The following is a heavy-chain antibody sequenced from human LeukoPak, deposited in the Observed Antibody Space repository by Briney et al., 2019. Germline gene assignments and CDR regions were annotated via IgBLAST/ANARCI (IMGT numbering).Heavy chain of an antibody. CDR2: ISAYNGNT. D-gene: IGHD2-15*01. Sequence: GASVKVSCKASGYTFTSYGISWVRQAPGQGLEWMGWISAYNGNTNYAHKLQGRVTMTTDTSTSTAYMELRSLRSDDTAVYYCARFHRGSGPIRDAFDIWGQGTMVTVSS. J-gene: IGHJ3*02. V-gene: IGHV1-18*01. CDR1: GYTFTSYG. CDR3: ARFHRGSGPIRDAFDI.